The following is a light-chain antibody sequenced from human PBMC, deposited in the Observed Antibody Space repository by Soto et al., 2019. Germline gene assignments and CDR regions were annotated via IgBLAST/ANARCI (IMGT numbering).Light chain of an antibody. CDR1: QSVSSD. V-gene: IGKV3-15*01. CDR3: QQYNIWPHT. CDR2: GAS. Sequence: EIVMTQSPATLSVTRGERATLSCRASQSVSSDLAWYLQKPGQAPSLLVYGASTRATGMPARFSGSGSGTEFTLTISSLQSEDFAVYYCQQYNIWPHTFGQGTKLEIK. J-gene: IGKJ2*01.